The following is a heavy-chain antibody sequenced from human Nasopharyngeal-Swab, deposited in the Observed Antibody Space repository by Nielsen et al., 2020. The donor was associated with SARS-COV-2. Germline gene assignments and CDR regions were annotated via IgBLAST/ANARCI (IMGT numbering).Heavy chain of an antibody. CDR1: GFTFSSYW. CDR2: IKQDGSET. J-gene: IGHJ3*02. Sequence: GESLKISCAASGFTFSSYWMSWVRQAPGKGLEWVADIKQDGSETYYVDSVKGRFTISRDNAKNSLYLQMNSLRAEDTAVYYCASNYYDSSDYYDAFDIWGQGTMVTVSS. V-gene: IGHV3-7*01. D-gene: IGHD3-22*01. CDR3: ASNYYDSSDYYDAFDI.